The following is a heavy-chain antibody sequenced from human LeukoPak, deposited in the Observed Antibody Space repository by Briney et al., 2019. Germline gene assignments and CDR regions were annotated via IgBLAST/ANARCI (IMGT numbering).Heavy chain of an antibody. CDR2: IAYSGTT. V-gene: IGHV4-61*01. CDR3: AGAPNPTFFDY. CDR1: CPSVSIDSYC. J-gene: IGHJ4*02. Sequence: SQTLSLACTLACPSVSIDSYCSSWLRQPPGKGLHWIGHIAYSGTTNYNPSLKSRVIISIDISQNQFSLKLSSVTAADTAVYYCAGAPNPTFFDYWGQGPLATVSS.